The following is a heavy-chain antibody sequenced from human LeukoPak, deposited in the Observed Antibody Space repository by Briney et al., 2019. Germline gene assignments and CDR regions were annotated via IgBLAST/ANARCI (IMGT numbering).Heavy chain of an antibody. V-gene: IGHV1-2*02. CDR1: GYSFTDYY. Sequence: ASVKVSCKASGYSFTDYYMHWVRQAPGQGLEWMGWINPDSGGTNYAQKFQGRVTMTRDTSISTAYMELSSLRSEDTAVYYCARGRFRDAFDIWGQGTMVTVSS. CDR3: ARGRFRDAFDI. D-gene: IGHD3-16*01. J-gene: IGHJ3*02. CDR2: INPDSGGT.